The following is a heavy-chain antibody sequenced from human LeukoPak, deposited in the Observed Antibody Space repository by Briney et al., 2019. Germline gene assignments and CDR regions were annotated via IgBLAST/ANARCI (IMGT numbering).Heavy chain of an antibody. J-gene: IGHJ3*01. Sequence: ASVKVSCKASGRTFVSYGISWVRQAPGQGLEWMGWISGYNGKINYAQKFQGRVTMTTDTSTSTAYLELRSLTSEDTAVYYCARRFCSSVSCYDDDAFDVWGQGTLVTVSS. V-gene: IGHV1-18*01. CDR2: ISGYNGKI. CDR3: ARRFCSSVSCYDDDAFDV. CDR1: GRTFVSYG. D-gene: IGHD2-2*01.